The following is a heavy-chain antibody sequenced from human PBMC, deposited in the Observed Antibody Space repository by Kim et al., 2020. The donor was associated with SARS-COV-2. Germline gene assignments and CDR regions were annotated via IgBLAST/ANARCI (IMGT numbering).Heavy chain of an antibody. CDR3: ANIAAAGIYYYHGMDV. Sequence: DSVTGRFTVSRDNAKNSRYLQMNSLRAEDTALYSCANIAAAGIYYYHGMDVWGQGTTVTVSS. V-gene: IGHV3-9*01. D-gene: IGHD6-13*01. J-gene: IGHJ6*02.